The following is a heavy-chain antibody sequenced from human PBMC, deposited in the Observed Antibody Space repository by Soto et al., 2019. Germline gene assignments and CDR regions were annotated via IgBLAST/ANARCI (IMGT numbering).Heavy chain of an antibody. D-gene: IGHD5-18*01. J-gene: IGHJ6*01. CDR1: GFTFSSNG. Sequence: QVQLVESGGGVVQPGRSLRLSCAASGFTFSSNGMHWVRQAPGKGLEWVAVISYDGSNKYYPDSVKGRFSISRDNSKNTLYLQMNSLRAEDTAVYYCAKAFSVQIQIAGMDVW. V-gene: IGHV3-30*18. CDR2: ISYDGSNK. CDR3: AKAFSVQIQIAGMDV.